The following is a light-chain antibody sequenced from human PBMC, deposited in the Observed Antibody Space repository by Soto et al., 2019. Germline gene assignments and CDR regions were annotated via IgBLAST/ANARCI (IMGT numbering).Light chain of an antibody. CDR3: QQRSNWPLT. CDR1: QTVNSY. CDR2: DAS. Sequence: EIVLTQSPATLSLSPGERAILSCRASQTVNSYLAWYQQRPGQAPRLLIYDASNRATGVPARFSGSGSGTDFTLTISSLEPEDFALYYCQQRSNWPLTFGGGTKVEIK. J-gene: IGKJ4*01. V-gene: IGKV3-11*01.